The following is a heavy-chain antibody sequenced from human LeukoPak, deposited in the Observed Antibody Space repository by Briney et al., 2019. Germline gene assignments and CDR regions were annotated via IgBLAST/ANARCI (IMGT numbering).Heavy chain of an antibody. CDR1: GGSISSYY. D-gene: IGHD6-19*01. CDR2: INHSGST. V-gene: IGHV4-34*01. J-gene: IGHJ4*02. CDR3: ARSYSSGWYYFDY. Sequence: ASETLSLTCTVSGGSISSYYWSWIRQPPGKGLEWIGEINHSGSTNYNPSLKSRVTISVDTSKNQFSLKLSSVTAADTAVYHCARSYSSGWYYFDYWGQGTLVTVSS.